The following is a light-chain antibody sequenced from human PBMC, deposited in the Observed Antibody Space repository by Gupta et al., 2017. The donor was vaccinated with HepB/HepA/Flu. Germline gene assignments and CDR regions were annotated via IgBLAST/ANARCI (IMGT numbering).Light chain of an antibody. CDR3: QQRMNWPMYT. CDR1: QSVNSF. V-gene: IGKV3-11*01. J-gene: IGKJ2*01. Sequence: EIVLTQSPATLSLSPGERATLSCRASQSVNSFLGWYQQKPGQAPRLLIYDASRSAPGIPARFSGSGSGKDLTLTISSLVHEDFAGYYCQQRMNWPMYTFGQGTKLEIK. CDR2: DAS.